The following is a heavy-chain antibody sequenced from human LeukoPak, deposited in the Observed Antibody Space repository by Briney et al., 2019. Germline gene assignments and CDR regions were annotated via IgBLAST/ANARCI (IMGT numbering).Heavy chain of an antibody. V-gene: IGHV3-20*04. CDR1: GFTFDNSG. D-gene: IGHD5-18*01. CDR3: AKVRDQLWLPGVGFDP. Sequence: PGGSLRLSCEASGFTFDNSGMSWVRHVPGKGLEWVSGINWNGGSRGYADSVKGRFTISRDNAKNSLYLQMNSLRAEDTAVYYCAKVRDQLWLPGVGFDPWGQGTLVTVSS. CDR2: INWNGGSR. J-gene: IGHJ5*02.